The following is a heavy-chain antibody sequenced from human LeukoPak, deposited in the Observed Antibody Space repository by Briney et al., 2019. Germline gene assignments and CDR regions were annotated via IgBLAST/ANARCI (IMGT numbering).Heavy chain of an antibody. J-gene: IGHJ3*02. V-gene: IGHV1-2*06. Sequence: ASVKVSCKASGYTFTGYYMHWVRQAPGQGLEWMGRINPNSGGTNYAQKFQGRVTMTRDTSISTAYMELSRLRSDDTAVYYCARDQWLLRGGDHDAFGIWGRGTMVTVSS. CDR3: ARDQWLLRGGDHDAFGI. CDR2: INPNSGGT. CDR1: GYTFTGYY. D-gene: IGHD6-19*01.